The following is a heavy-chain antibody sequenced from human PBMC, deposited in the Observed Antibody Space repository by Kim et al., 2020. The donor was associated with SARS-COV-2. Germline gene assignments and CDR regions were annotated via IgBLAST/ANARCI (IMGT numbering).Heavy chain of an antibody. J-gene: IGHJ5*02. CDR1: GGSISSYY. CDR3: AREGISRLRYFDWLLSTKSWFDP. Sequence: SETLSLTCTVSGGSISSYYWSWIRQPPGKGLEWIGYIYYSGSTNYNPSLKSRVTISVDTSKNQFSLKLSSVTAADTAVYYCAREGISRLRYFDWLLSTKSWFDPWGQGTLVTVSS. V-gene: IGHV4-59*13. CDR2: IYYSGST. D-gene: IGHD3-9*01.